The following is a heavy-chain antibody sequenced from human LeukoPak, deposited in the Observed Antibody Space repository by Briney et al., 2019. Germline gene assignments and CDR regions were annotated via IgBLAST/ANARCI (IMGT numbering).Heavy chain of an antibody. V-gene: IGHV1-46*01. J-gene: IGHJ5*02. D-gene: IGHD2-2*01. Sequence: GASVKVSCKASGYTFTSYYMHWVRQAPGQGLEWMGIINPSGGSTSYAQKFQGRVTMTRDTSTSTVYMELSSLRSEDTAVYYCASAYCSSTSCLDHWFDPWSQGTLVTVSS. CDR2: INPSGGST. CDR3: ASAYCSSTSCLDHWFDP. CDR1: GYTFTSYY.